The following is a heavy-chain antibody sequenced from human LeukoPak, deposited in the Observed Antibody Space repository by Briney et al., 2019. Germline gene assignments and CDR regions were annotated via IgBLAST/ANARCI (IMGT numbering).Heavy chain of an antibody. CDR1: GGSISSSSYY. CDR3: ARRQNSVTIFGMIRVGYYYMDV. J-gene: IGHJ6*03. Sequence: SETLSLTCTVSGGSISSSSYYWGWIRQPPGKGLEWIGSIYYSGSTYYNPSLKSRVTISLDASKNQFSLKLSSVTAADTAVYYCARRQNSVTIFGMIRVGYYYMDVWGKGTTVTVSS. D-gene: IGHD3-3*01. V-gene: IGHV4-39*07. CDR2: IYYSGST.